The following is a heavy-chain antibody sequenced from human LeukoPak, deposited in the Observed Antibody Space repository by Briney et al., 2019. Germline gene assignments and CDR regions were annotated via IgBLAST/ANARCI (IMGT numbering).Heavy chain of an antibody. D-gene: IGHD3-9*01. Sequence: SETLSLTCTVSGGSVSSTEFYWGWIRQPPGKGLQWIGNIYYTGSTYYNPSLNSRVAMSVDTSQNQISLKMTSVTAADTAVYYCARLSKGRYFDYIFDYWGQGTLVTVSS. CDR1: GGSVSSTEFY. J-gene: IGHJ4*02. V-gene: IGHV4-39*01. CDR3: ARLSKGRYFDYIFDY. CDR2: IYYTGST.